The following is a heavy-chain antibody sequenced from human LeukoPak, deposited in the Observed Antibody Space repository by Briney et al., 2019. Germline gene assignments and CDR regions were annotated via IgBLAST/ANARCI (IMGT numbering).Heavy chain of an antibody. CDR3: ARETSYDSSGYYSGGDFDY. J-gene: IGHJ4*02. D-gene: IGHD3-22*01. V-gene: IGHV3-7*01. Sequence: GGSLRLSCAASGFTFSSYWMSWVRQAPGKGLEWVANIKQDGSEKYYVDSVKGRFTISRDNAKNSLYLQMNSLRAEDTAVYYCARETSYDSSGYYSGGDFDYWGQGTLVTVAS. CDR1: GFTFSSYW. CDR2: IKQDGSEK.